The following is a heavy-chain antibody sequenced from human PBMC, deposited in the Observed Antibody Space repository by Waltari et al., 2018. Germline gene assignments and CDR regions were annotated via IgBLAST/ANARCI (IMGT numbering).Heavy chain of an antibody. CDR1: GHTFTGDY. CDR2: INFNSGDT. D-gene: IGHD2-8*01. CDR3: AREDCTNIHCRGTFDN. J-gene: IGHJ4*02. Sequence: QVKLVQSGAEVKKSGASVKVSCKASGHTFTGDYFHWVRQAPGQGLEWRAGINFNSGDTKSAPKFQGRVTVTRDTSISTVYVEVSSLTSDDTALYLCAREDCTNIHCRGTFDNWGQGTLVTVSS. V-gene: IGHV1-2*02.